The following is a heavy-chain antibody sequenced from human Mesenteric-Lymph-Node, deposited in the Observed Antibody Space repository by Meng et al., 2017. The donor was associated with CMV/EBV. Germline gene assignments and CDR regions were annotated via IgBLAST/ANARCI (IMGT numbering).Heavy chain of an antibody. D-gene: IGHD2-2*01. V-gene: IGHV1-69*10. CDR2: IIPILGIA. J-gene: IGHJ6*02. Sequence: SVKVSCKASGGTFSSYAISWVRQAPGQGLEWMGGIIPILGIANYAQKFQGRVTITADKSTSTAYMELSSLRSEDTAVYYCAREISRDIVVVPAVPYYYYGMDVWGQWTTVTVSS. CDR1: GGTFSSYA. CDR3: AREISRDIVVVPAVPYYYYGMDV.